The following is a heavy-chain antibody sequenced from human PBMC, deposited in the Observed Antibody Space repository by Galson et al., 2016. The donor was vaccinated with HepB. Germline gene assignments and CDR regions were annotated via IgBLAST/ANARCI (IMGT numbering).Heavy chain of an antibody. CDR1: GFTFSNYG. J-gene: IGHJ4*02. D-gene: IGHD2-21*02. CDR2: IWYDGSKK. Sequence: SLRLSCAASGFTFSNYGMHWVRQTPGKGLEWVALIWYDGSKKYYADSVKGRFTISRDNSKNTLYRQMNSLRDEDTAVYYCARVRWGYCGGDCSSPYFDYWGQGTLVTVPS. CDR3: ARVRWGYCGGDCSSPYFDY. V-gene: IGHV3-33*01.